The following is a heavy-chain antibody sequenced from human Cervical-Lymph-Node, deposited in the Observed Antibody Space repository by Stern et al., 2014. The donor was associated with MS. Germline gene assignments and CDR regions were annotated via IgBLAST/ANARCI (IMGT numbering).Heavy chain of an antibody. CDR1: GFIFDDFA. CDR2: ISWNSGNI. J-gene: IGHJ6*02. D-gene: IGHD6-6*01. V-gene: IGHV3-9*01. CDR3: TKDIQAHYFYAMDV. Sequence: QLVESGGGLLQPGRSLRLSCAASGFIFDDFAMHWVRQVPGKGLEWGSGISWNSGNIGYADSVKGRFTISRDNAKNSLYLQMNSLRAEDTALYYCTKDIQAHYFYAMDVWGQGTTVTVSS.